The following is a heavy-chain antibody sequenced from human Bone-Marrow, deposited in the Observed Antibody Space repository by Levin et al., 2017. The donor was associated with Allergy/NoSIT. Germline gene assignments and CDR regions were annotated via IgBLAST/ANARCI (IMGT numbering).Heavy chain of an antibody. D-gene: IGHD6-13*01. Sequence: PQASVKVSCKASGYTFAHYGISWVRQAPGQGLEWMGWISAYNGNRNYAQKVQGRVSMTTDTSTSTAYMELRSLRSDDTAVYYCARDPPSIDAAGTCDYWGQGTLVTVSS. V-gene: IGHV1-18*01. CDR1: GYTFAHYG. CDR2: ISAYNGNR. J-gene: IGHJ4*02. CDR3: ARDPPSIDAAGTCDY.